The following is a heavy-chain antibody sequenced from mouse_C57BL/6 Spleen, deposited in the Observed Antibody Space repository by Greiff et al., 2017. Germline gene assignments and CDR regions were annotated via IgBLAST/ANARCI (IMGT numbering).Heavy chain of an antibody. CDR3: ARFYYDYAMDY. CDR2: IYPGDGDT. CDR1: GYAFSSSW. V-gene: IGHV1-82*01. D-gene: IGHD1-1*01. Sequence: LQESGPELVKPGASVKISCKASGYAFSSSWMNWVKQRPGKGLEWIGRIYPGDGDTNYNGKFKGKATLTADKSSSTAYMQLSSLTSEDSAVYFCARFYYDYAMDYWGQGTSVTVSS. J-gene: IGHJ4*01.